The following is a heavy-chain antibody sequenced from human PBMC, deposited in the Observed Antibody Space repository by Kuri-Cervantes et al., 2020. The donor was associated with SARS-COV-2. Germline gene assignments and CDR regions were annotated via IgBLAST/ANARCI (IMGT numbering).Heavy chain of an antibody. CDR2: ISSSGSTI. Sequence: GGSLRLSYAASGFTFSSYEMNWVRQAPGKGLEWVSYISSSGSTIYYADSVKGRFTISRDNAKNSLYLQMNSLRAEDTAVYYCARRNDFWSGAYFDYWGQGTLVTVSS. D-gene: IGHD3-3*01. CDR1: GFTFSSYE. J-gene: IGHJ4*02. V-gene: IGHV3-48*03. CDR3: ARRNDFWSGAYFDY.